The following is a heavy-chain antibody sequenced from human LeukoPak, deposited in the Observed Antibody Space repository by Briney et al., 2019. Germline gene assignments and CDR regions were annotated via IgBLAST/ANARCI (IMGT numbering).Heavy chain of an antibody. D-gene: IGHD3-22*01. CDR3: ARPYYDSSAPPYDY. Sequence: ASVKVSCKASGYTFTSYGISWVRQAPGQGLEWMGWISAYNGNTNYAQKLQGRVTMTTDTSTSTAYMELRSLRSDDTAVYYCARPYYDSSAPPYDYWGQGTLVTASS. V-gene: IGHV1-18*01. CDR2: ISAYNGNT. J-gene: IGHJ4*02. CDR1: GYTFTSYG.